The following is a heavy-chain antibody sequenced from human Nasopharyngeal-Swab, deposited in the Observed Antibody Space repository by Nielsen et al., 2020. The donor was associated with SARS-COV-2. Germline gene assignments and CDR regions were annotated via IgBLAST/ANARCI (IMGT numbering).Heavy chain of an antibody. D-gene: IGHD1-26*01. CDR3: AKEGGGGNYLYYYYYGMDV. CDR2: ISGNGGTT. Sequence: VRQMPGKGLEWVSVISGNGGTTYYADSVKGRFTISGDNSQNTLFLQMNSLRAEDTAVYYCAKEGGGGNYLYYYYYGMDVWGQGTTVTVSS. J-gene: IGHJ6*02. V-gene: IGHV3-23*01.